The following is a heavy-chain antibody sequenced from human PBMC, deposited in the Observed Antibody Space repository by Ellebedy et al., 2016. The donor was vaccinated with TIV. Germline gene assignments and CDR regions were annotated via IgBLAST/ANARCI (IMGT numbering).Heavy chain of an antibody. Sequence: AASVKVSCKATGYTFDNYGISWVRQAPGQGLEWMGWINTNTGNPTYAQGFTGRFVFSLDTSVSTAYLQISSLKAEDTAVYYCARGAAAGFFWYFDLWGRGTLVTVSS. D-gene: IGHD6-13*01. CDR2: INTNTGNP. V-gene: IGHV7-4-1*02. CDR3: ARGAAAGFFWYFDL. J-gene: IGHJ2*01. CDR1: GYTFDNYG.